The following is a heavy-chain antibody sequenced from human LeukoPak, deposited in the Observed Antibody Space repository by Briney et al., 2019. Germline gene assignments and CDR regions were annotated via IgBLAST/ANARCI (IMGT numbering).Heavy chain of an antibody. CDR2: IYSGGFT. V-gene: IGHV3-66*04. CDR1: GFTFNSYA. Sequence: GGSLRLSCAASGFTFNSYAMSWVRQAPGKGLEWVSFIYSGGFTNYADSVRGRFTISRDNSKNTLYLQINSLRAEDTAVYYCARHGDYGDAFDIWGQGTMVSVSS. J-gene: IGHJ3*02. CDR3: ARHGDYGDAFDI. D-gene: IGHD4-17*01.